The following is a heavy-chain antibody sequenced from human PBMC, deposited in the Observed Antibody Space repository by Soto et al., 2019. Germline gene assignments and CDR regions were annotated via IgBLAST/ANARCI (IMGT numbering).Heavy chain of an antibody. J-gene: IGHJ5*02. CDR2: IYYSGST. Sequence: SETLSLTCPVSGGSISSYYWSWIRQPPGKGLEWIGYIYYSGSTNYNPSLKSRVTISVDTSKNQFSLKLSSVTAADTAVYYCARQSWVAAAVGEVDPWGQGTLVTVSS. CDR1: GGSISSYY. V-gene: IGHV4-59*08. D-gene: IGHD6-13*01. CDR3: ARQSWVAAAVGEVDP.